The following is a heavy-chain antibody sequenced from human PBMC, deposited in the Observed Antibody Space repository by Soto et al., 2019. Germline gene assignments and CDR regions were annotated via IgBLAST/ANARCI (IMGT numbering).Heavy chain of an antibody. CDR2: IYYSGST. Sequence: NPSETLSLTCTVSGGSISSYYWSWIRQPPGKGLEWIGYIYYSGSTNYNPSLKSRVTISVDTSKNQFSLKLSSVTAADTAVYYCARDADSSSWYGQGGFDPWGQGTLVTVSS. D-gene: IGHD6-13*01. CDR3: ARDADSSSWYGQGGFDP. CDR1: GGSISSYY. J-gene: IGHJ5*02. V-gene: IGHV4-59*01.